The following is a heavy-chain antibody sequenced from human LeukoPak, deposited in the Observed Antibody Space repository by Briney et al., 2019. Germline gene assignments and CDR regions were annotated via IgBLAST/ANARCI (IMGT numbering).Heavy chain of an antibody. J-gene: IGHJ4*02. CDR2: IIPIFGIA. Sequence: AASVTVSSKASGGTFSSYAISWVRQAPGQGLEWMGRIIPIFGIANYAQKFQGRVTITADKSTSTAYMELSSLRSEDTAVYYCARDSGGATENWGQGTLVTVSS. D-gene: IGHD1-26*01. CDR3: ARDSGGATEN. CDR1: GGTFSSYA. V-gene: IGHV1-69*04.